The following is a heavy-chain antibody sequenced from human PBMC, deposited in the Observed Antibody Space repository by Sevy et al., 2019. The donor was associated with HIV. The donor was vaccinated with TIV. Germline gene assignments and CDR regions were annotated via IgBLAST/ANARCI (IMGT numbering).Heavy chain of an antibody. CDR1: GFTFSSYA. J-gene: IGHJ3*02. D-gene: IGHD3-22*01. V-gene: IGHV3-23*01. Sequence: GGSLRLSCAASGFTFSSYAMSWVRQAPGKGLEWVSAISGSGGSTYYAGSVKGRFTISRDNSKNTRYLQMNSLRAEDTAVYYCAKDELYYYDSSGYSRGRDDAFDIWGQGTMVTVSS. CDR3: AKDELYYYDSSGYSRGRDDAFDI. CDR2: ISGSGGST.